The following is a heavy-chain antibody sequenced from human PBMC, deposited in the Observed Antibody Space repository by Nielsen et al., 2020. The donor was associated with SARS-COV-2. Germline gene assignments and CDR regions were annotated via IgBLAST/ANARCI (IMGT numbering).Heavy chain of an antibody. CDR1: GDSVSSNSAA. Sequence: SETLSLTCAISGDSVSSNSAAWNWIRQSPSRGLEWLGRTYYRSKWYNDYAVSVKSRITINPDTSKNQFSLQLNSVTPEDTAVYYCARGIPYCGGDCYWEEGAYDAFDIWGQGTMVTVSS. D-gene: IGHD2-21*01. CDR3: ARGIPYCGGDCYWEEGAYDAFDI. J-gene: IGHJ3*02. V-gene: IGHV6-1*01. CDR2: TYYRSKWYN.